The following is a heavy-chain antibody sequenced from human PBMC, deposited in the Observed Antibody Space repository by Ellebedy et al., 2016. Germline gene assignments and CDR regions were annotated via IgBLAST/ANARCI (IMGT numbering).Heavy chain of an antibody. CDR2: ISSSSSYI. V-gene: IGHV3-21*01. D-gene: IGHD3-10*01. J-gene: IGHJ4*02. CDR3: ARDPMVRGVI. CDR1: GFTFSSYS. Sequence: GESLKISXAASGFTFSSYSMNWVRQAPGKGLEWVSSISSSSSYIYYADSVKGRFTISRDNAKNSLYLQMNSLRAEDTAVYYCARDPMVRGVIWGQGTLVTVSS.